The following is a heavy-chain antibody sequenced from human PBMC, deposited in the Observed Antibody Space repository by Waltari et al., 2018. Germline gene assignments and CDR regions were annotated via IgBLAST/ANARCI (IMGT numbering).Heavy chain of an antibody. CDR2: INHSGST. V-gene: IGHV4-34*01. J-gene: IGHJ3*02. CDR1: GGSFSGYY. CDR3: ARGDGAAAGTAFDI. Sequence: QVQLQQWGAGLLKPSETLSLTCAVYGGSFSGYYWRWIRQPPGKGLEWIGEINHSGSTNYNPSLKSRVTISVDTSKNQFSLKLSSVTAADTAVYYCARGDGAAAGTAFDIWGQGTMVTVSS. D-gene: IGHD6-13*01.